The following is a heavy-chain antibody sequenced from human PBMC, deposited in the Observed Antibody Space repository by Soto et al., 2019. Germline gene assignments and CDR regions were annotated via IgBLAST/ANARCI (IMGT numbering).Heavy chain of an antibody. CDR2: IWNDGSNK. V-gene: IGHV3-33*01. CDR3: ARAVGPFDY. D-gene: IGHD3-16*01. J-gene: IGHJ4*02. Sequence: QVHLVESGGGVVQPGRSLRLSCAASGFTFSIYGMHWVRQAPGKGLEWVAVIWNDGSNKYYGDSVKGRFTISRDNSKNTLYLHINRLRADDTAVYYCARAVGPFDYWGQGTLVTVSS. CDR1: GFTFSIYG.